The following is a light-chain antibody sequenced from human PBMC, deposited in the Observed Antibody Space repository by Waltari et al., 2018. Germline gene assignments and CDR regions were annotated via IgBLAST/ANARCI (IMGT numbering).Light chain of an antibody. Sequence: DIQMTQSPSTLSASVGDRVTITCRASQSILSWLAWYQQKPGKAPKLLIYKASSLESGVPSRFSGSGSGTEFTLTISSMQPDDFATYYCQQYNSYPITFGQGTRLEIK. V-gene: IGKV1-5*03. J-gene: IGKJ5*01. CDR1: QSILSW. CDR2: KAS. CDR3: QQYNSYPIT.